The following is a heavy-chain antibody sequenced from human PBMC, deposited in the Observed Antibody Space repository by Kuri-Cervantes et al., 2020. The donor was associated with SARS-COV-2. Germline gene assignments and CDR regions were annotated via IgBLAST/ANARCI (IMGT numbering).Heavy chain of an antibody. J-gene: IGHJ5*02. Sequence: SCRSISSSSDYWGWIRQPPGKGLEWVGSISYSGSTYYNPSLKSRITISVDTSKNQFSLKLSSVTAADTAVYYCARRVPDDYGDYRFDPWGQGTRVTVSS. CDR3: ARRVPDDYGDYRFDP. CDR2: ISYSGST. D-gene: IGHD4-17*01. CDR1: CRSISSSSDY. V-gene: IGHV4-39*01.